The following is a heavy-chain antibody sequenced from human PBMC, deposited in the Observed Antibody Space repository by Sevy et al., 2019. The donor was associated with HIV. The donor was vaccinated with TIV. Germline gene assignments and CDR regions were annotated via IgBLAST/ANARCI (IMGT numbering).Heavy chain of an antibody. Sequence: GESLKISCAASGFTFSSYWMSWVRQAPGKGLEWVANIKQDGSEKYYVDSVKGRFTISRDNAKNSLYLQMNSLRAEDTAVYYGAGKGSSWYVHKNNWFDPWGQGTLVTVSS. CDR1: GFTFSSYW. D-gene: IGHD6-13*01. J-gene: IGHJ5*02. CDR2: IKQDGSEK. CDR3: AGKGSSWYVHKNNWFDP. V-gene: IGHV3-7*01.